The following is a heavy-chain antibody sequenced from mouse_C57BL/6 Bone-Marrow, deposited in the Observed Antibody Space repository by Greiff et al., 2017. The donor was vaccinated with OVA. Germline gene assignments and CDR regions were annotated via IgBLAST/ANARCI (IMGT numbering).Heavy chain of an antibody. D-gene: IGHD1-1*01. J-gene: IGHJ2*01. V-gene: IGHV1-78*01. CDR1: GYTFTDHT. CDR2: IYPRDGST. CDR3: ARSYYYGTPYFDY. Sequence: VKVVESDAELVKPGASVKISCKVSGYTFTDHTIHWMKQRPEQGLEWIGYIYPRDGSTKYNEKFKGKATLTADKSSSTAYMQLNSLTSEDSAVYFCARSYYYGTPYFDYWGQGTTLTVSS.